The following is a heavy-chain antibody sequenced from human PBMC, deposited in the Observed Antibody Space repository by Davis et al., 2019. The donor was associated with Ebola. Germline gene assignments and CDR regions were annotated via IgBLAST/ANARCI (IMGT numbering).Heavy chain of an antibody. CDR1: GFTFSSYW. CDR2: ISWNSGSI. V-gene: IGHV3-74*01. J-gene: IGHJ6*02. Sequence: HTGGSLRLSCAASGFTFSSYWMHWVRQAPGKGLEWVSGISWNSGSIGYADSVKGRFTISRDNAKNSLYLQMNSLRAEDTAVYYCARVTVEELVPRPYYYGMDVWGQGTTVTVSS. D-gene: IGHD6-13*01. CDR3: ARVTVEELVPRPYYYGMDV.